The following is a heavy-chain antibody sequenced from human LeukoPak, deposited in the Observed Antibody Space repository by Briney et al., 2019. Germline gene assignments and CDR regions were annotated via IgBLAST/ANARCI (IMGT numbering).Heavy chain of an antibody. CDR3: ARDRWELHGAFDY. CDR2: MNPNSGNT. J-gene: IGHJ4*02. V-gene: IGHV1-8*01. D-gene: IGHD1-26*01. CDR1: RYTFTSYD. Sequence: ASVKVSCKASRYTFTSYDINWVRQATGQGPEWMGWMNPNSGNTGYAQKVQGRVTMTRDTSISTAYMELSRLRSDDTAVYYCARDRWELHGAFDYWGQGTLVTVSS.